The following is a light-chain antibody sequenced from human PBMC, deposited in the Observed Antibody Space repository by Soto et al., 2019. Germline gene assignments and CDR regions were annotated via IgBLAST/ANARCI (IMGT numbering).Light chain of an antibody. CDR2: DAS. CDR3: QQRSNWPLFT. CDR1: HTISSSY. V-gene: IGKV3D-20*02. Sequence: EIVLTQSPGTLSLSPGERATLSCRASHTISSSYLAWYQQKPGQAPRLLIYDASNRATGIPARFSGSGSGTDFTLTISSLEPEDFAVYYCQQRSNWPLFTFGPGTKVDIK. J-gene: IGKJ3*01.